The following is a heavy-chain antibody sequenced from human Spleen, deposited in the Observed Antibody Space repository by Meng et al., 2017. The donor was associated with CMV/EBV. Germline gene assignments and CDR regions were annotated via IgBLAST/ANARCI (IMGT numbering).Heavy chain of an antibody. Sequence: SRISTTTRGEGGGWIREHRGKAMNGIAISNWEEEKGKRPYMRRRITITKDTSKNQVVITMNNMDPVDTATYYCASLYGATSYFDYWGQGTLVTVSS. V-gene: IGHV2-5*02. CDR3: ASLYGATSYFDY. J-gene: IGHJ4*02. CDR1: RISTTTRGEG. D-gene: IGHD4/OR15-4a*01. CDR2: SNWEEEK.